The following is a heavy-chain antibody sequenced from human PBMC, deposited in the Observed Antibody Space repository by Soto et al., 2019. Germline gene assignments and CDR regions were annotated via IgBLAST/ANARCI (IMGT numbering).Heavy chain of an antibody. J-gene: IGHJ4*02. Sequence: SETLSLTCAGSGGSISSNNWWSWVRQPPGSQPPGKGLEWIAEIYPSGSTNYNPSLKSRVTISLDKSKNQFSLKLSSVTAADTAVYYCAGRRDGSGSLDYWGQGTLVTVSS. V-gene: IGHV4-4*02. CDR2: IYPSGST. D-gene: IGHD3-10*01. CDR1: GGSISSNNW. CDR3: AGRRDGSGSLDY.